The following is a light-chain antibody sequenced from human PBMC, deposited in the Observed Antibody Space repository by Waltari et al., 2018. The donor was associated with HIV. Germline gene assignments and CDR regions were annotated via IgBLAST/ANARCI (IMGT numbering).Light chain of an antibody. Sequence: QSVLTQPPSVSGTPGQRVTISCSGSSSKFGSNYVYWYQQFPGTAPKLLIFRNSQRPAGGHDRFSGYKSGNSASLAISGLRSEDEAVYHCAAWDDNLSRPVVFGGGTKLTVL. J-gene: IGLJ2*01. CDR3: AAWDDNLSRPVV. CDR2: RNS. V-gene: IGLV1-47*01. CDR1: SSKFGSNY.